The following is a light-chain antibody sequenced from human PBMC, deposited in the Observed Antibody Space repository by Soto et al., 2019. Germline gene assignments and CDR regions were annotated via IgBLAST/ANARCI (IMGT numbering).Light chain of an antibody. CDR2: DVS. V-gene: IGLV2-11*01. CDR3: CSYAGTYTWG. Sequence: QSALTQPRSVSGSPGQSVTISCTGTSSDVGGYNSVSWYQQYPGKAPKLMIYDVSKRPSGVPDRFSGSKSGNAASLTISGPQAEVEADYYSCSYAGTYTWGFGEGPKLTVL. CDR1: SSDVGGYNS. J-gene: IGLJ3*02.